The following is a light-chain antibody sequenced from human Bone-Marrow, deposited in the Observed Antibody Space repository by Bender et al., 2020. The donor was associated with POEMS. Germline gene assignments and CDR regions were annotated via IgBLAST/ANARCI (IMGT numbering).Light chain of an antibody. CDR2: SDN. V-gene: IGLV1-44*01. J-gene: IGLJ2*01. CDR1: NSNIGTNA. CDR3: AAWDAGLGGGV. Sequence: QSVLTQPPSASGTPGQRVTISCSGSNSNIGTNAVNWYQQFPGTAPKLLFYSDNQRPSGFPDRFYAFKSGTSASLAISGLQSEDEAGYYCAAWDAGLGGGVFGGGTKLTVL.